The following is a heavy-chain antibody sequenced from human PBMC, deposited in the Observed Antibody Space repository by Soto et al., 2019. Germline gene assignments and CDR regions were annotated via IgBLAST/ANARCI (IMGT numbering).Heavy chain of an antibody. CDR1: RYTFTDYL. V-gene: IGHV1-3*05. CDR2: INAGNSNT. CDR3: ARGVYGDPLDY. J-gene: IGHJ4*02. Sequence: QVQLVQSGAEEKKPGASLKVSCKASRYTFTDYLMHWVRQAPGQRLEWMGWINAGNSNTKYSRNFQGRVTIITDTSAITAYMDLSSLTSEDTTVYYCARGVYGDPLDYWGQGTLVTVSS. D-gene: IGHD4-17*01.